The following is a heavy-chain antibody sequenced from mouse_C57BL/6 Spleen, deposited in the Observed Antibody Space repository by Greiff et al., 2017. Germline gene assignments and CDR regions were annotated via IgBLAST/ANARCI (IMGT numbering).Heavy chain of an antibody. CDR3: ARWRYYGRGWYFDV. Sequence: QVQLQQPGAELVKPGASVKLSCKASGYTFTSYWMHWVKQRPGQGLEWIGKIHPNSGSTNYNEKFKSKATLTVDKSASTAYMQLSSLTSEDSAVYSGARWRYYGRGWYFDVWGTGTTLTVSS. D-gene: IGHD1-1*01. CDR2: IHPNSGST. CDR1: GYTFTSYW. V-gene: IGHV1-64*01. J-gene: IGHJ1*03.